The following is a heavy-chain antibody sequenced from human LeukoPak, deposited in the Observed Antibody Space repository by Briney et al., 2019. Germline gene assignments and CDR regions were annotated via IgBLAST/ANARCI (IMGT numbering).Heavy chain of an antibody. CDR3: ARQMQSHGNFDS. D-gene: IGHD1-26*01. CDR2: LGIAGDT. V-gene: IGHV3-13*01. CDR1: GFTVSSYA. Sequence: GGSLRLSCAASGFTVSSYAMHWVRQPIGKGLEWVSALGIAGDTFYPGSVKGRFTISRENARNSLYLQMNSLRAEDTAVYYCARQMQSHGNFDSWGQGTLVTVSS. J-gene: IGHJ4*02.